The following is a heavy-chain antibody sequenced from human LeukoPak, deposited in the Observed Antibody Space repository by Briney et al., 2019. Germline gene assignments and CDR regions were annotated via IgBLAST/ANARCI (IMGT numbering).Heavy chain of an antibody. Sequence: PSETLSLTCAVYGGTFSGYYWSWIRQPPGKGLEWIGEIDHSGSTNYNPSLKSRVTISVDTSKNQFSLKLSSVTAADTAVYYCARGATTDYWGQGTLVTVSS. D-gene: IGHD5-12*01. CDR2: IDHSGST. J-gene: IGHJ4*02. CDR3: ARGATTDY. CDR1: GGTFSGYY. V-gene: IGHV4-34*01.